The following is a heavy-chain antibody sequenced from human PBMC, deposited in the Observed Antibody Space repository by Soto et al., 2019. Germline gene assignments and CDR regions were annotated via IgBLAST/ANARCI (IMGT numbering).Heavy chain of an antibody. CDR2: ISGSGIYT. J-gene: IGHJ4*02. D-gene: IGHD2-2*01. Sequence: GGSLRLSCAASGFTFSSCALSWVRQAPGKGLEWVSAISGSGIYTYYADSVKGRFTISRDNSKNTLYLQMNSLRAEDTAVYYCAKVPDDNNSSNFSLPPPPFDFWGQGTLVTVS. V-gene: IGHV3-23*01. CDR3: AKVPDDNNSSNFSLPPPPFDF. CDR1: GFTFSSCA.